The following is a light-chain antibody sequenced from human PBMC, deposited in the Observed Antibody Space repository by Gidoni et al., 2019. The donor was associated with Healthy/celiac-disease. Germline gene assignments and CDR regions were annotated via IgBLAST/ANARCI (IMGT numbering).Light chain of an antibody. CDR3: QQYGSSPRYT. Sequence: VLPQSPGTLSLSPGERATLSCRASQSVISSYLAWYQQKPGQDPRLLIDVASSRATGMPDRYSGSGSGTDSTLTISRLGPEDVAVYYGQQYGSSPRYTVGQGTKLEIK. CDR2: VAS. CDR1: QSVISSY. J-gene: IGKJ2*01. V-gene: IGKV3-20*01.